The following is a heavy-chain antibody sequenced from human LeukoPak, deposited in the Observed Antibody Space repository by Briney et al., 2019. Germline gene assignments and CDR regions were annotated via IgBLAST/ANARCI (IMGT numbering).Heavy chain of an antibody. V-gene: IGHV5-51*01. CDR3: ARLAPDYADYWFDP. CDR1: GYDFSTKW. J-gene: IGHJ5*02. CDR2: IYPTDSIT. D-gene: IGHD4-17*01. Sequence: KRGESLKISCQTSGYDFSTKWIGWVRQMPGKGLEWMGIIYPTDSITRYSPSFQGHVGISVDTSINTAYLQWASLRPSDTAMYFCARLAPDYADYWFDPWGQGTLVTVSS.